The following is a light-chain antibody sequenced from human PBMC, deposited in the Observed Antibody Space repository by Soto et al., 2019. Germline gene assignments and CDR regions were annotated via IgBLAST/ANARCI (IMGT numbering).Light chain of an antibody. CDR2: GAS. Sequence: EILMTQSPASLSVSPGEGATLSCRASQSVNSNLAWYQQKPGQAPRLLIYGASIRATGIPVRFSGSGSGTEFTLTISSLQSEDFAVYYCQQYNNWWTFGQGTKVEIK. CDR1: QSVNSN. CDR3: QQYNNWWT. V-gene: IGKV3-15*01. J-gene: IGKJ1*01.